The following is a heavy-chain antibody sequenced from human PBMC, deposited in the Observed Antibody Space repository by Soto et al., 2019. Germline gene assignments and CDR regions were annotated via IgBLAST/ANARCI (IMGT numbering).Heavy chain of an antibody. D-gene: IGHD5-18*01. Sequence: QVQLQESGPGLVKPSQTLSLTCTVSGGSISSGGYYWGWIRQHPGKGLEWIGYIYYSGSTYYNPSLKSRVTISVDTSKNQFSLKLSSVTAADTAVYYCARRGYSYGDFDYWGQGTLVTVSS. V-gene: IGHV4-31*03. CDR3: ARRGYSYGDFDY. CDR2: IYYSGST. CDR1: GGSISSGGYY. J-gene: IGHJ4*02.